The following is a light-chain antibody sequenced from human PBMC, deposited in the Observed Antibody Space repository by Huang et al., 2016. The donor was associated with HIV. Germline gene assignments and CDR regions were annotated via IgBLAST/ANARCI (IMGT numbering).Light chain of an antibody. CDR1: QGISNY. CDR2: AAS. CDR3: QQLNIYPLT. J-gene: IGKJ4*01. Sequence: IQLTQSPSSLSASIGERVTITCPASQGISNYFAWYQQKPGKAPNLVIYAASTLQSGVPSRFSGSGSGTDFTLTISSLQSEDFGTYYCQQLNIYPLTFGGGTKVEIK. V-gene: IGKV1-9*01.